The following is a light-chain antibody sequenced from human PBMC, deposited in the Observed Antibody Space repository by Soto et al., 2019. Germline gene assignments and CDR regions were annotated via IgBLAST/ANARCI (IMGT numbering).Light chain of an antibody. CDR1: QSVSSSY. V-gene: IGKV3-20*01. J-gene: IGKJ1*01. CDR2: DAS. CDR3: QQYGSSPPT. Sequence: EIVLTQSPGTLSLSPGERASLSCRASQSVSSSYLAWYQQIPGQAPRLLINDASRRATGIPDRFSGSGSGTDFTLTISRPEPEDFAVYYCQQYGSSPPTFGQGTKVDIK.